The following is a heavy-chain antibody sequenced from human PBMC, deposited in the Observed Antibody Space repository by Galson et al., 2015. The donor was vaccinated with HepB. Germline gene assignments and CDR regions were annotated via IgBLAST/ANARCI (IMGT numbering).Heavy chain of an antibody. J-gene: IGHJ6*03. CDR1: GFTFSSYA. CDR2: ISGSGGST. V-gene: IGHV3-23*01. CDR3: AKQAYCGGDCLFWVYYYMDV. Sequence: SLRLSCAASGFTFSSYAMSWVRQAPGKGLEWVSAISGSGGSTYYADSVKGRFTISRDNSKNTLYLQMNSLRAEDTAVYYCAKQAYCGGDCLFWVYYYMDVWGEGTTVTVSS. D-gene: IGHD2-21*01.